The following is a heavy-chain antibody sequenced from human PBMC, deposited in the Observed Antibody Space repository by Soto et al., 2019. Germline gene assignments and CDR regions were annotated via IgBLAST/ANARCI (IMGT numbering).Heavy chain of an antibody. Sequence: QVQLQESGPGLVKPSETLSLTCSVSGVSTSNHYWTWIRKPPGQGPEWIGCIYYRGTTNYNASFTSRVTISVDPSKNQFSLKLTSVTTADTAVYYCARGGGSPYHDHEFDYWGQGILVTVSS. CDR1: GVSTSNHY. CDR2: IYYRGTT. D-gene: IGHD2-2*01. CDR3: ARGGGSPYHDHEFDY. V-gene: IGHV4-59*11. J-gene: IGHJ4*02.